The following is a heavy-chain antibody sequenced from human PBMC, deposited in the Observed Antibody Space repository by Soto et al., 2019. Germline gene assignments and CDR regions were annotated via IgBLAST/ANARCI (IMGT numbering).Heavy chain of an antibody. J-gene: IGHJ4*02. V-gene: IGHV1-18*01. Sequence: GASVKVSCKASGYTFTSYGISWVRQAPGPGLVWMGWISAYNGNTNYAQKLQGRVTMTTDTSTSTAYMELRSLRSDDTAVYYCARRDLDCTNGVCCFDYWGQGTLVTVSS. CDR3: ARRDLDCTNGVCCFDY. CDR2: ISAYNGNT. CDR1: GYTFTSYG. D-gene: IGHD2-8*01.